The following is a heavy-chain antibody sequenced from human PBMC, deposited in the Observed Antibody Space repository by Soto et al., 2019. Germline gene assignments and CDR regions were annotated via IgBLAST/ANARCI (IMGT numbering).Heavy chain of an antibody. CDR3: ARAPKAGDSSRARGDF. Sequence: SETLSLTCAVYGGSFSGYYWSWIRQPPGKGLEWIGEISQSGNTNYSPSLKSRVSISIGTSKKQFSLNLASVSAADTAVYYCARAPKAGDSSRARGDFWDQGTLVTVAS. D-gene: IGHD6-6*01. J-gene: IGHJ4*02. V-gene: IGHV4-34*01. CDR1: GGSFSGYY. CDR2: ISQSGNT.